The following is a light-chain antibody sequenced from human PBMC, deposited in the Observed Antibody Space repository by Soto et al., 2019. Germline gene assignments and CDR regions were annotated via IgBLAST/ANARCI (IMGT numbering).Light chain of an antibody. V-gene: IGKV1-39*01. CDR2: AAS. CDR1: QSISSY. CDR3: QQSYSTPIT. J-gene: IGKJ5*01. Sequence: SSLSASVGDRFTITCRASQSISSYLNWYQQKPGKAPKLLIYAASSLQSGVPSRFSGSGSGTDFTLTISSLQPEDFATYYCQQSYSTPITFGQVTRLEIK.